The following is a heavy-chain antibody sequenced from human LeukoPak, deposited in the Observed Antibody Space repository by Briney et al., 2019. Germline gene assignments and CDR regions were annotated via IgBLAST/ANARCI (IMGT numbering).Heavy chain of an antibody. Sequence: ASVKVSCKASGYTFTGYYMHWVRQAPGQGLEWMGWINANSGGTNYAQKFQGRVTMTRDTSISTAYMELSRLRSDATALYYFARDRLAVAGSHFDYWGQGTLVTVSS. D-gene: IGHD6-19*01. CDR3: ARDRLAVAGSHFDY. V-gene: IGHV1-2*02. J-gene: IGHJ4*02. CDR1: GYTFTGYY. CDR2: INANSGGT.